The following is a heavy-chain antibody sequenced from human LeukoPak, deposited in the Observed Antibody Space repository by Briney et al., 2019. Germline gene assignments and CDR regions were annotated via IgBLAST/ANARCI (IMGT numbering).Heavy chain of an antibody. J-gene: IGHJ4*02. CDR2: IYYSGST. Sequence: SETLSLTCTVSGGSISSYSWSWIRQPPGKGLEWIGYIYYSGSTNYNPSLKSRVTISVDMSKNQFSLKLSSVTAADTAVYYCATHPPKVCTGGSCTDYWGQETLVTVSS. V-gene: IGHV4-59*01. D-gene: IGHD2-15*01. CDR3: ATHPPKVCTGGSCTDY. CDR1: GGSISSYS.